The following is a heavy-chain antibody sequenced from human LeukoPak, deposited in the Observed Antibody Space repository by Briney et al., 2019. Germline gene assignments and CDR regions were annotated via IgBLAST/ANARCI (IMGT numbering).Heavy chain of an antibody. CDR2: ISAYNGNT. CDR3: ARELSRSYLYYYGMDV. CDR1: GYTFTSYG. Sequence: GASVKVSCKASGYTFTSYGISWVRQAPGQRLEWMGWISAYNGNTNYAQKLQGRVTMTTDTSTSTAYMELRSLRSDDTAVYYCARELSRSYLYYYGMDVWGQGTTVTVSS. V-gene: IGHV1-18*01. D-gene: IGHD1-26*01. J-gene: IGHJ6*02.